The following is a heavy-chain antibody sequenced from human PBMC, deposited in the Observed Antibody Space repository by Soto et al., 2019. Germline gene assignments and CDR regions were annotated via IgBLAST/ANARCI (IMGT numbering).Heavy chain of an antibody. D-gene: IGHD1-7*01. Sequence: GGSLRLSCAASGFTFSSYAMHWVRQAPGKGLEWVAVISYDGSNKYYADSVKGRFTISRDNSKNTLYLQMNSLRAEDTAVYYCASISTGTTNPIDYWGQGTLVTVSS. CDR2: ISYDGSNK. J-gene: IGHJ4*02. CDR3: ASISTGTTNPIDY. CDR1: GFTFSSYA. V-gene: IGHV3-30-3*01.